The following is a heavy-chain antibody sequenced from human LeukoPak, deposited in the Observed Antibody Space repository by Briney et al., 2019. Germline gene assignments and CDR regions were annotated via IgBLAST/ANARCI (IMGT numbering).Heavy chain of an antibody. J-gene: IGHJ4*02. V-gene: IGHV1-69*13. CDR3: CADYGDHDPAYYFDY. CDR1: GGTFSSYA. D-gene: IGHD4-17*01. CDR2: IIPIFGTA. Sequence: SVKVSCKASGGTFSSYAISWVRQAPGQGLEWMGGIIPIFGTANYAQKFQGRVTITADESTSTAYMELSSLRSEDTAVYYCCADYGDHDPAYYFDYWGQGTLVTVSS.